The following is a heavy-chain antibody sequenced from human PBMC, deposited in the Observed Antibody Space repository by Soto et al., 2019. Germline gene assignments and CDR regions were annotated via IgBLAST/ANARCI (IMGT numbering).Heavy chain of an antibody. D-gene: IGHD6-6*01. Sequence: PSETLSLTCTFSVGSISSDDYYWSWIRQPPGKGLEWVGYIYYRGSTYYNPSLKSRVSISIDTSKNQVSLKLSSVTAADTAVYFCVGGKQIVATLDCWGQGTLVSVSS. CDR3: VGGKQIVATLDC. CDR1: VGSISSDDYY. J-gene: IGHJ4*02. CDR2: IYYRGST. V-gene: IGHV4-30-4*01.